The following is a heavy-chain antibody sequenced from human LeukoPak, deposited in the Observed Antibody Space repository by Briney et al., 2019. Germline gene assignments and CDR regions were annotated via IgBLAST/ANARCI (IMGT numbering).Heavy chain of an antibody. CDR2: IIPIFGTA. CDR1: GGTFSSYA. V-gene: IGHV1-69*05. CDR3: ARDYYSSSWSYWYFDL. Sequence: SVKVSCKASGGTFSSYAISWVRQAPGQGLEWMGGIIPIFGTANYAQKFQGRVTITTDESTSTAYMELSSLRSEDTAVYYCARDYYSSSWSYWYFDLWGRGTLVTVSS. D-gene: IGHD6-13*01. J-gene: IGHJ2*01.